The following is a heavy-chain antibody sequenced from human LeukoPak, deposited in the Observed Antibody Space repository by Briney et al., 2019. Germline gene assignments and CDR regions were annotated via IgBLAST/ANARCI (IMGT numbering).Heavy chain of an antibody. V-gene: IGHV1-8*01. CDR1: GYTFTSYD. CDR3: ARGPRIVGATTSYYFGY. CDR2: MNPNSGNT. D-gene: IGHD1-26*01. Sequence: GASVKVSCKASGYTFTSYDINWVRQATGQGLEWMGWMNPNSGNTGYAQKFQGRVTVTRNTSISTAYMELSSLRSEDTAVYYCARGPRIVGATTSYYFGYWGQGTLVTVSS. J-gene: IGHJ4*02.